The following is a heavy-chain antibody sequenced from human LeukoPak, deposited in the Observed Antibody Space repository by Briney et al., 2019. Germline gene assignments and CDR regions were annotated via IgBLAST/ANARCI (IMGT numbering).Heavy chain of an antibody. J-gene: IGHJ4*02. Sequence: ASVKVSCKASGYTFTGYYMHWVRQAPGQGLEWMGWINPNSGGTNYAQKFQGRVTMTRDTSISTAYMELSRLSSDDTAVYYCATPERNGGYDHYFDYWGQGTLVTVSS. CDR3: ATPERNGGYDHYFDY. CDR2: INPNSGGT. CDR1: GYTFTGYY. V-gene: IGHV1-2*02. D-gene: IGHD5-12*01.